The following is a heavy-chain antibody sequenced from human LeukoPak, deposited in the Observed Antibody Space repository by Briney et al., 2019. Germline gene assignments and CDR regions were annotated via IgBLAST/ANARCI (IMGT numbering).Heavy chain of an antibody. V-gene: IGHV1-2*02. Sequence: VSVKVSCKASGYTFTGYYMHWVRQAPGQGLEWMGWINPNSGGTNYAQKFQGRVTMTRDTSISTAYMELSRLRSDDTAVYYCARFGGSGSYYPRNWFDPWGQGTLVTVSS. J-gene: IGHJ5*02. CDR3: ARFGGSGSYYPRNWFDP. CDR1: GYTFTGYY. D-gene: IGHD3-10*01. CDR2: INPNSGGT.